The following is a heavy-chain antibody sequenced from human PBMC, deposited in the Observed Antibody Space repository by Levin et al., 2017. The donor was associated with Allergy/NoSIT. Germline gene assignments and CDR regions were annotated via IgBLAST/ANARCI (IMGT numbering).Heavy chain of an antibody. J-gene: IGHJ4*02. Sequence: PGGSLRLSCVASGFNVSNSYMSWVRQAPGKGLEWVSIIYIGGSTYYADSVKGRFTISRDKSKNTLYLQMNSLRAEDTAVYYCARETLDYGDYCFDYWGQGTLVTISS. CDR3: ARETLDYGDYCFDY. V-gene: IGHV3-53*01. CDR1: GFNVSNSY. D-gene: IGHD4-17*01. CDR2: IYIGGST.